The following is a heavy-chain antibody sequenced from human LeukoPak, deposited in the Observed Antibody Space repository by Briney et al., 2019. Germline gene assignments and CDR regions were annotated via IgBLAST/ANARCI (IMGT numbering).Heavy chain of an antibody. J-gene: IGHJ4*02. CDR1: GFTSSSYW. CDR3: ARDRGSSGWDEFDS. CDR2: IKQDGSEK. D-gene: IGHD6-19*01. Sequence: GGSLRLSRAASGFTSSSYWRSWVRQAPGKGLEWVANIKQDGSEKYYVDSVKGRFTISRDNAKNSLYLQMNSLRAEDTAVYYCARDRGSSGWDEFDSWGQASLVTVSS. V-gene: IGHV3-7*01.